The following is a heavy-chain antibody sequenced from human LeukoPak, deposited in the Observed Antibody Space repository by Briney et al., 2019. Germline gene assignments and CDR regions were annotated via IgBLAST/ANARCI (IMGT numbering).Heavy chain of an antibody. CDR2: IYYSGST. V-gene: IGHV4-39*01. J-gene: IGHJ4*02. CDR3: ARLDQWLVTYYFDY. CDR1: GGSISSSSYY. Sequence: PSETLSLTCTVSGGSISSSSYYWGWIRQPPGKGLEWIGSIYYSGSTYYNPSLKSRVTISVDTSKNKFSLKLSSVTAADTAVYYCARLDQWLVTYYFDYWGQGTLVTVSS. D-gene: IGHD6-19*01.